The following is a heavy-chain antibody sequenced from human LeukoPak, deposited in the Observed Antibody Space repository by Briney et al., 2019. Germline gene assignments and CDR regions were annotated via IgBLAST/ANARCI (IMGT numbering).Heavy chain of an antibody. D-gene: IGHD2-8*01. J-gene: IGHJ4*02. CDR2: IRSSGGSI. CDR1: GFTFSSYS. Sequence: PGGSLRLSCAASGFTFSSYSMSWVRQAPGKGLEWVSCIRSSGGSIYYADSVKGRFTMSRDGSKNPLYLQMNSLRAEDTSVYYCEREPTCTKSICSNHQYLYGWGQRTLVT. CDR3: EREPTCTKSICSNHQYLYG. V-gene: IGHV3-48*01.